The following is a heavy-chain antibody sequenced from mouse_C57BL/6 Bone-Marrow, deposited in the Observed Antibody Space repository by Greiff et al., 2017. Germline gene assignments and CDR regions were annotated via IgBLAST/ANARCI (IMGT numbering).Heavy chain of an antibody. CDR2: ILPSIGRT. V-gene: IGHV15-2*01. D-gene: IGHD2-4*01. J-gene: IGHJ4*01. Sequence: VKLQQSGSELRSPGSSVKLSCKDFDSEVFPIAYMSWVRQKPGHGFEWIGGILPSIGRTIYGEKFEDKATLDADTLSNTAYLELNSLTSEDSAIYYCARGYYDYGYYAMDYWGQGTSVTVSS. CDR1: DSEVFPIAY. CDR3: ARGYYDYGYYAMDY.